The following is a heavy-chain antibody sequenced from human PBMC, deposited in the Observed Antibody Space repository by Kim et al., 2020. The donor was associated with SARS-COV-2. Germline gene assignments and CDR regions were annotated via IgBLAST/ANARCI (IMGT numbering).Heavy chain of an antibody. J-gene: IGHJ5*02. CDR3: ARGHYGS. V-gene: IGHV3-7*01. D-gene: IGHD4-17*01. Sequence: GGSLRLSCAASGFTFSTYWMNWVRQASGKGPECVANIKGDGSEKYYVDSVKGRFTVYRDNAKNSLYLQMNSLGAEDTAVYYCARGHYGSWGQGTLVTVSS. CDR1: GFTFSTYW. CDR2: IKGDGSEK.